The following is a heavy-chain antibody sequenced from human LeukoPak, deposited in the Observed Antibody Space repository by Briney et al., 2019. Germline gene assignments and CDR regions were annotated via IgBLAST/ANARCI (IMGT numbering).Heavy chain of an antibody. CDR2: IFSREST. V-gene: IGHV4-4*09. Sequence: DTLSLTCSVWGDSIRSYYESWMRHPPGKAVEGIGYIFSRESTTYNPPLKRRVNISVHTSKNQFSPNVSSETAADKAVYYCPRPAIERSKGVCHRANCEYWGQGTLVAVSS. J-gene: IGHJ4*02. D-gene: IGHD2-8*01. CDR1: GDSIRSYY. CDR3: PRPAIERSKGVCHRANCEY.